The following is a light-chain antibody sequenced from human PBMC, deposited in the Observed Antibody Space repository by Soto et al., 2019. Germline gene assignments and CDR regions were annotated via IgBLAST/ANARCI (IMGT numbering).Light chain of an antibody. CDR1: QSVLYSSNNKHY. CDR2: WAS. Sequence: DIVMTQSPDSLAVSLGERATINCKSTQSVLYSSNNKHYLAWYQQKPGQPPKLLIYWASTRESGVPDRFSGSGSGTGFTLTISSLQAEDVAVYYCQQYYSDVYTFGQGTKLEIK. J-gene: IGKJ2*01. CDR3: QQYYSDVYT. V-gene: IGKV4-1*01.